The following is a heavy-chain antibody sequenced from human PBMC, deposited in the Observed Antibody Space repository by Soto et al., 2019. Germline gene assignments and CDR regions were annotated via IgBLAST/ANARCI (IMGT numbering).Heavy chain of an antibody. J-gene: IGHJ6*02. CDR1: GGTFSSYA. D-gene: IGHD3-9*01. V-gene: IGHV1-69*01. CDR2: IIPIFGTA. Sequence: QVQLVQSGAEVKKPGSSVKVSCKASGGTFSSYAISWVRQAPGQGLEWMGGIIPIFGTANYGQKFQGRATITADESTSTAYMELSSLRSEDTVVYYCASPYYDILTGYYSAHYYGMDVWGQGTTVTVSS. CDR3: ASPYYDILTGYYSAHYYGMDV.